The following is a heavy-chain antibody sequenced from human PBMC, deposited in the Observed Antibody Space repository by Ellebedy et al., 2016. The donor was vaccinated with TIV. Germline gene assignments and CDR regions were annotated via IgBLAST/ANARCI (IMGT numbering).Heavy chain of an antibody. V-gene: IGHV3-21*03. Sequence: GESLKISCAASGFIFSSYSMNWVRQAPGKGLEWVSSISSTGSYMYYADSVKGRFTISRDNAKNSLYLQMSSLRAEDTAVYYSARDQGEWLRHNDMDVWGQGTTVPVSS. CDR2: ISSTGSYM. CDR1: GFIFSSYS. J-gene: IGHJ6*02. CDR3: ARDQGEWLRHNDMDV. D-gene: IGHD3-10*01.